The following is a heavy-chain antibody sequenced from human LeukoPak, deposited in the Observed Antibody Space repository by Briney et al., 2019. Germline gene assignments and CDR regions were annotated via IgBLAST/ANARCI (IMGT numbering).Heavy chain of an antibody. CDR2: INPSGGST. D-gene: IGHD3-9*01. CDR1: GYTFTRYY. CDR3: AREGGDYDASTGYGPGGMDV. J-gene: IGHJ6*02. Sequence: ASVKVSCKASGYTFTRYYMHWVRQAPGQGLEWMGLINPSGGSTSYTQKFQGRVTVTTDTSTSTVYMELSSLRSEDTAVYYCAREGGDYDASTGYGPGGMDVWGQGTTVTVSS. V-gene: IGHV1-46*01.